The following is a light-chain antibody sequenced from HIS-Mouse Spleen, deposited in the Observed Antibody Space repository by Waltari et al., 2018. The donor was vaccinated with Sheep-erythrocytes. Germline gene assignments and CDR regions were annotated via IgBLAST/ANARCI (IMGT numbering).Light chain of an antibody. CDR2: EGS. V-gene: IGLV2-23*01. J-gene: IGLJ3*02. CDR1: SSYVGSYNL. CDR3: CSYAGSSTPWV. Sequence: QSALTQPASVSGSPGQSITISCTGTSSYVGSYNLVSWYQQHPGKAPKLMIYEGSKRPSGVSNRFSSSKSGNTASLTISGLQAEDEADYYCCSYAGSSTPWVFGGGTKLTVL.